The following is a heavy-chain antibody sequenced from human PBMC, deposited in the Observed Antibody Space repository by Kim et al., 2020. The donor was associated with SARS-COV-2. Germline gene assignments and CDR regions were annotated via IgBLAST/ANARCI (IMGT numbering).Heavy chain of an antibody. Sequence: SETLSLTCGVSGDSFSGFYCGWIRQPPGKGLEWIGEIHPSGSANYNPSFKSRVTISSDTSKTHLFLNLTSVTAADTAVYYCARGRYKDSWGQGTLVAVSS. J-gene: IGHJ5*02. CDR3: ARGRYKDS. CDR2: IHPSGSA. D-gene: IGHD1-1*01. V-gene: IGHV4-34*01. CDR1: GDSFSGFY.